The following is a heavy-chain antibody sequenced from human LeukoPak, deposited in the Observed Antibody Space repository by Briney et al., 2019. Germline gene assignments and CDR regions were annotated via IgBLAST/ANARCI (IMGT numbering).Heavy chain of an antibody. V-gene: IGHV4-59*01. CDR2: IHSSGST. CDR3: ARDIREVGESHYFDY. D-gene: IGHD1-26*01. CDR1: GFSITTYY. J-gene: IGHJ4*02. Sequence: SETLSLTCTVSGFSITTYYWSWIRQSPGNGLEWIGLIHSSGSTTYNPSLKSRVTISVDTSKNQFSLHLSSVTAADPAVYYCARDIREVGESHYFDYWGQGTLVTVTS.